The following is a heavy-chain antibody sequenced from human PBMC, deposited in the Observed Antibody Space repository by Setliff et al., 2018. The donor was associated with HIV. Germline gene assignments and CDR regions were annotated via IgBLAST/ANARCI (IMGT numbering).Heavy chain of an antibody. J-gene: IGHJ4*02. V-gene: IGHV3-74*03. CDR1: GFTFSPYW. CDR3: ARDLSYDYDRSSDTFDY. Sequence: PGGSLRLSCAASGFTFSPYWMHWVRQAPGKGLVWASRINSDGTSTTYADSVKGRFTISRDNAKNTLYLQMNSLRAEDTAVYYCARDLSYDYDRSSDTFDYWGQGTLVTVSS. D-gene: IGHD3-22*01. CDR2: INSDGTST.